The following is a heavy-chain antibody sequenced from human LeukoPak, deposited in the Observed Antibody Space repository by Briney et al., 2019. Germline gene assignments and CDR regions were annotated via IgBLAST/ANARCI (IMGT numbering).Heavy chain of an antibody. V-gene: IGHV4-4*07. CDR3: ARSKAFPGGYYYYYMDV. CDR1: GGSISSYY. CDR2: IYTSGST. J-gene: IGHJ6*03. D-gene: IGHD3-16*01. Sequence: SETLSLTCTVSGGSISSYYWSWLRQPAGKGLEWIGRIYTSGSTNYNPSLKSRVTMSVDTSKNQFSLKLSSVTAADTAVYYCARSKAFPGGYYYYYMDVWGKGTTVTVSS.